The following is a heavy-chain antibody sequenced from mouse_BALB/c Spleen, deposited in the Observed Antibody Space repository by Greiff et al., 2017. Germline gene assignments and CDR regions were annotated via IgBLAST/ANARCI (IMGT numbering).Heavy chain of an antibody. CDR2: IYPGSGST. V-gene: IGHV1-77*01. CDR1: GYTFTDYV. D-gene: IGHD1-2*01. CDR3: ARRDYYGFYAMDY. Sequence: QVQLQQSGPELVKPGASVKMSCKASGYTFTDYVISWVKQRTGQGLEWIGEIYPGSGSTYYNEKFKGKATLTADKSSNTAYMQLSSLTSEDSAVYFCARRDYYGFYAMDYWGQGTSVTVSS. J-gene: IGHJ4*01.